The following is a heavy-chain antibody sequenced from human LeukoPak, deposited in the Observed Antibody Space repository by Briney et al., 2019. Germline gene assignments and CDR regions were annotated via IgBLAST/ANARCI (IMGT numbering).Heavy chain of an antibody. CDR1: GFTFSSYA. CDR3: ARVGIQLCVDY. V-gene: IGHV3-7*01. J-gene: IGHJ4*02. CDR2: IKQDGSEK. D-gene: IGHD5-18*01. Sequence: LAGGSLRLSCAASGFTFSSYAMHWVRQAPGKGLEWVANIKQDGSEKYYVDSVKGRFTISRDNAKNSLYLQMNSLRAEDTAVYYCARVGIQLCVDYWGQGTLVTVSS.